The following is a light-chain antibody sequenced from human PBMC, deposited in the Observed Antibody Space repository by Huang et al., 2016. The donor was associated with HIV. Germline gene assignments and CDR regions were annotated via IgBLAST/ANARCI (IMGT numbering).Light chain of an antibody. J-gene: IGKJ1*01. CDR2: DAY. V-gene: IGKV3-11*01. Sequence: EIVLTQSPATLSLSPGEGATLSCRASQRIGSYLAVYQHRPGQAPRLRIYDAYIRATGIPATFIGRGSGTDFTLTISSLEPEDFAVYYCQQRNNWPPWTFGQGTKVELK. CDR3: QQRNNWPPWT. CDR1: QRIGSY.